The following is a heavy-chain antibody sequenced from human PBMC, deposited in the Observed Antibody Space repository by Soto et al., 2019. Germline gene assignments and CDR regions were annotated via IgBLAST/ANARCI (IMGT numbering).Heavy chain of an antibody. V-gene: IGHV3-33*01. CDR2: IWNDGNGY. CDR1: GFTFNNYG. D-gene: IGHD6-13*01. CDR3: ARRQISPPTRGAASARGGMDV. J-gene: IGHJ6*02. Sequence: QVQLVESGGGVVQPGRSLRLSCAASGFTFNNYGMHWVRQAPGKGLEWVAVIWNDGNGYYYANSVKGRFTISRDNSKNTLYLQISSRRVEDTAVYYCARRQISPPTRGAASARGGMDVWGQGSTATVSS.